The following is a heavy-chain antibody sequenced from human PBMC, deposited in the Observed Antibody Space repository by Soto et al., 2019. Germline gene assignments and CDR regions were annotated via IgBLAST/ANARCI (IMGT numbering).Heavy chain of an antibody. V-gene: IGHV1-3*01. CDR3: ARDRSGVLWFGEFDDAFDI. Sequence: ASVKVSCKASGYTFTSYAMHCVRQAPGQRLEWMGWINAGNGNTKYSQKFQGRVTITRDTSASTAYMELSSLRSEDTAVYYCARDRSGVLWFGEFDDAFDIWGQGTMVTVSS. D-gene: IGHD3-10*01. J-gene: IGHJ3*02. CDR1: GYTFTSYA. CDR2: INAGNGNT.